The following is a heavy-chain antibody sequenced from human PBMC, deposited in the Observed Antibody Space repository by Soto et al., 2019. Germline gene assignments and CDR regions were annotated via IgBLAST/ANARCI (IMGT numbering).Heavy chain of an antibody. CDR2: ISYDGSDK. CDR3: AKAPYSYCSGGRCYLDY. Sequence: PGGSLRLSCAASGFTFSSYGMHWVRQAPGKGLEWVALISYDGSDKYYADSVKGRFTISRDNSKNTLYLQVNSLRAEDTAVYYCAKAPYSYCSGGRCYLDYWGQGTLVTVSS. V-gene: IGHV3-30*18. CDR1: GFTFSSYG. D-gene: IGHD2-15*01. J-gene: IGHJ4*02.